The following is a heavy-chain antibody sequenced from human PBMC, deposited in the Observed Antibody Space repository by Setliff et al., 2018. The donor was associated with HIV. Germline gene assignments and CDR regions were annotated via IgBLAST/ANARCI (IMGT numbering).Heavy chain of an antibody. CDR2: INQDGSEK. D-gene: IGHD6-6*01. Sequence: PGGSLRLSCAASGFSLSNYWMNWVRQVPGKGLEWVANINQDGSEKKYVDSMKGRLTISRDNAKNSLYLQMTSLRAEDTALYFCARDPRTDSSYAWFDSWGQGTLVTVSS. CDR1: GFSLSNYW. J-gene: IGHJ5*01. CDR3: ARDPRTDSSYAWFDS. V-gene: IGHV3-7*03.